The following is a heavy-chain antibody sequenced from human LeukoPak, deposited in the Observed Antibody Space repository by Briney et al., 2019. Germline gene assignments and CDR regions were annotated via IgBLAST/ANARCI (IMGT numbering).Heavy chain of an antibody. CDR1: GFTFSSYA. CDR2: ISGSGGST. CDR3: AKEGDSYYGSGSSYNWFDP. V-gene: IGHV3-23*01. D-gene: IGHD3-10*01. J-gene: IGHJ5*02. Sequence: GGSLRLSCAASGFTFSSYAMSWVRQAPGKGLEWVSAISGSGGSTYYADSVKGRFTISRDNSKNTLYLQMNSLRAEDTAVYYCAKEGDSYYGSGSSYNWFDPWGQGTLVTVSS.